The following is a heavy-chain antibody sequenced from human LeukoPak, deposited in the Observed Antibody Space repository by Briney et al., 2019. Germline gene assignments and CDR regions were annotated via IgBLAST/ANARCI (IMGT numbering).Heavy chain of an antibody. Sequence: SETLSLTCTVSGGSISSHYWSWIRQPPGKGLEWIGYIYHSGSTNYNPSLKSRVTISVDTSKNQFSLKLSSVTAADTAVYYCARGKSDYGDYYPYFDYWGQGTLVTVSS. CDR2: IYHSGST. D-gene: IGHD4-17*01. J-gene: IGHJ4*02. V-gene: IGHV4-59*11. CDR1: GGSISSHY. CDR3: ARGKSDYGDYYPYFDY.